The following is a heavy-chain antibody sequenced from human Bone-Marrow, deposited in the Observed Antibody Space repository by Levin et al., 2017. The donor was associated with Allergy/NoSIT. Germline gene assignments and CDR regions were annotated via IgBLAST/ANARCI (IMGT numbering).Heavy chain of an antibody. CDR2: IYYNGDA. V-gene: IGHV4-30-4*01. J-gene: IGHJ5*02. Sequence: PSETLSLTCSVSGVSITNSAFFWSWVRQPPGKGLEWIGYIYYNGDAYYNPSLKSRVSMSVDSSQNQISLTLTFLTVADTAVYYCARVGSSLKERRLNWFDPWGPGTLVIVSS. CDR3: ARVGSSLKERRLNWFDP. D-gene: IGHD1-14*01. CDR1: GVSITNSAFF.